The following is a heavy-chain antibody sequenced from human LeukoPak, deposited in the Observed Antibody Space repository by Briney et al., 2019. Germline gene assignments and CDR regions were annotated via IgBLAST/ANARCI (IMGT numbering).Heavy chain of an antibody. CDR3: ATAYCSSTSCPT. CDR2: INDSGDST. Sequence: PGGSLSLSCAASGFTFSSYALSWVRQAPGKGLEWVSSINDSGDSTYYADSVKGRFTISRDNSKNTLYLLMNNLRAEDTAIFYCATAYCSSTSCPTWRQGTLVTVSS. D-gene: IGHD2-2*01. V-gene: IGHV3-23*01. J-gene: IGHJ5*02. CDR1: GFTFSSYA.